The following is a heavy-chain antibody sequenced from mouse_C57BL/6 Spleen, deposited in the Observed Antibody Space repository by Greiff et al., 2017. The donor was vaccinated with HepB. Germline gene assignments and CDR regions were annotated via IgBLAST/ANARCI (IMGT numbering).Heavy chain of an antibody. V-gene: IGHV3-6*01. J-gene: IGHJ4*01. Sequence: DVKLQESGPGLVKPSQSLSLTCSVTGYSITSGYYWNWIRQFPGNKLEWMGYISYDGSNKYNPSLKNRISITRDTSKNQFFLKLNSVTTEDTATYYCARDGSSHYYAMDYWGQGTSVTVSS. CDR3: ARDGSSHYYAMDY. CDR2: ISYDGSN. D-gene: IGHD1-1*01. CDR1: GYSITSGYY.